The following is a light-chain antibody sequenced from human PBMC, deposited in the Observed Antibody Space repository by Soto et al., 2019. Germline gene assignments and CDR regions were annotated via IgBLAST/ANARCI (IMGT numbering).Light chain of an antibody. CDR1: SSNIENNY. CDR3: GTWDSSLSSVV. J-gene: IGLJ2*01. CDR2: DTH. Sequence: QSVLTQPPSGSAAPGQKVTISCSGSSSNIENNYVSWYQQLPGTAPKLLIYDTHKRPSRIPDRFSGSRSGTSATLGITGLQTGDEADYYCGTWDSSLSSVVFGGGTKLTVL. V-gene: IGLV1-51*01.